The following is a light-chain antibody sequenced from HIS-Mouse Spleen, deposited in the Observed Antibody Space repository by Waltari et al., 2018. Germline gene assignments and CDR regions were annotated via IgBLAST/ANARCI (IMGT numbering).Light chain of an antibody. CDR2: EDS. J-gene: IGLJ2*01. Sequence: SYELTQPPPVSVSPGQTARITCSGDALPKKYAYWYQQKSGQAPVLVIYEDSKRHSGIPERFSGASSGTMATLTISGAQVEDEADDYCYSTDSSGNHRVFGGGTKLTVL. V-gene: IGLV3-10*01. CDR3: YSTDSSGNHRV. CDR1: ALPKKY.